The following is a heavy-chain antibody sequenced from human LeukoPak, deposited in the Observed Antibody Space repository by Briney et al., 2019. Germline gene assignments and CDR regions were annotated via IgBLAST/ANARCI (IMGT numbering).Heavy chain of an antibody. Sequence: ASVKVSCKASGYIFTSYYMHWVRQAPGQGLEWMGIINPSGGSTSYAQKFQGRVTMTRDTSTSTVYMGLSSLKSEDTAVYYCARASAHFDYWGQGTLVTVSS. V-gene: IGHV1-46*01. CDR3: ARASAHFDY. CDR2: INPSGGST. CDR1: GYIFTSYY. J-gene: IGHJ4*02.